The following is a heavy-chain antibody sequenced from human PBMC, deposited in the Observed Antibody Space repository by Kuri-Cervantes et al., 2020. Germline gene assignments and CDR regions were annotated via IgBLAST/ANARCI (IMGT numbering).Heavy chain of an antibody. Sequence: SLRLSCAPSGFSLDAYDMHWVRQVPGKGLEWVSGINWNSGSTAYAEFVKGRVTITRDNARNSLYLQMSSLRAEDTALYYCVKANMITFGGVPDDFDMWGQGTMVTVSS. CDR1: GFSLDAYD. CDR2: INWNSGST. CDR3: VKANMITFGGVPDDFDM. D-gene: IGHD3-16*01. V-gene: IGHV3-9*01. J-gene: IGHJ3*02.